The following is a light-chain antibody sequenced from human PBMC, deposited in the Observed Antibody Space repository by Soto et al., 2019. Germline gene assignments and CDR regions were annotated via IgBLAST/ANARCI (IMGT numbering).Light chain of an antibody. CDR1: QNINNY. CDR2: DAS. J-gene: IGKJ5*01. Sequence: IHLTQSPSSLSASVGDRGHSACQASQNINNYLNWYQQKPGRAPKLLIYDASNLEAGVPSRFRGSGSGTDFTFTISRLQPEDIATYYCQQYENLPTFGQGTRLEIK. V-gene: IGKV1-33*01. CDR3: QQYENLPT.